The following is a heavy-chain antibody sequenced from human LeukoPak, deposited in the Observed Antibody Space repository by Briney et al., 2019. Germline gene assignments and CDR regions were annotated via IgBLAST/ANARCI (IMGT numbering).Heavy chain of an antibody. CDR2: IKQDGSEK. CDR3: ARGGYQLLWY. J-gene: IGHJ4*02. CDR1: GFTFSTYW. Sequence: PGGSLRLSCAASGFTFSTYWMSWVRQAPGTGLEWAASIKQDGSEKSYVDSVKGRFTISRDNAKNSLYLQMNSLRAEDTAVYYCARGGYQLLWYWGQGTLVTVSS. V-gene: IGHV3-7*04. D-gene: IGHD2-2*01.